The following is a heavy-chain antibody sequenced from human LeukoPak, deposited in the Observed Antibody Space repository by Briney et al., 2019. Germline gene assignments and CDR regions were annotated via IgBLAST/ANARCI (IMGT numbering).Heavy chain of an antibody. CDR2: IYSGGST. Sequence: GGSLRLSCAASGFTVSSNYMSWVRQAPGKGLEWVSVIYSGGSTYYADSVKGRFTISRDNSKNTLYLQMNSLRAEDTAVYYCARTKQQLVQGRWFDPWGQGTLVTVSS. CDR1: GFTVSSNY. D-gene: IGHD6-13*01. V-gene: IGHV3-66*01. CDR3: ARTKQQLVQGRWFDP. J-gene: IGHJ5*02.